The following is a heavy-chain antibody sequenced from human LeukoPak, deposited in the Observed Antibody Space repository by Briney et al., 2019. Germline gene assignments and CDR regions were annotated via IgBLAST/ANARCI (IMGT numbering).Heavy chain of an antibody. CDR1: GFSFSGYS. CDR3: AELGITMIGGV. J-gene: IGHJ6*04. V-gene: IGHV3-48*04. D-gene: IGHD3-10*02. Sequence: PGGSLRLSCAGSGFSFSGYSMNWVRQAPRKGLEWVSYISSSGSTIYYADSVKGRFTISRDNAKNSLYLQMNSLRAEDTAVYYCAELGITMIGGVWGKGTTVTISS. CDR2: ISSSGSTI.